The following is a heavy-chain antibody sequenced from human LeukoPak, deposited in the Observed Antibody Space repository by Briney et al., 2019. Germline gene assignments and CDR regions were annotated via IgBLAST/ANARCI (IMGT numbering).Heavy chain of an antibody. CDR3: ARHVVAVGFDY. D-gene: IGHD3-22*01. CDR2: ISSSSSYI. J-gene: IGHJ4*02. Sequence: PGGSLRLSCAASGFIFSSYAMSWVRQAPGKGLEWVSSISSSSSYIYYADSVKGRFTISRDNAKNSLYLQMNSLRVEDTAVYYCARHVVAVGFDYWGQGTLVTVSS. V-gene: IGHV3-21*01. CDR1: GFIFSSYA.